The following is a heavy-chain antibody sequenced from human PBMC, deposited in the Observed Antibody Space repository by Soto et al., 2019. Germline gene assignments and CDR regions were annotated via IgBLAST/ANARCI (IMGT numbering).Heavy chain of an antibody. CDR3: APARDSSGPVPTWYCYGMSV. Sequence: PGGSLRLSCAGSGFTCDRHAMRWVRQGPGKGLEWVSYISSSGSTIYYADSVKGRFTISRDNAKNSLYLQMNSLRAEDTAVYYSAPARDSSGPVPTWYCYGMSVWGQGPTVTASS. V-gene: IGHV3-48*03. CDR2: ISSSGSTI. J-gene: IGHJ6*02. CDR1: GFTCDRHA. D-gene: IGHD3-22*01.